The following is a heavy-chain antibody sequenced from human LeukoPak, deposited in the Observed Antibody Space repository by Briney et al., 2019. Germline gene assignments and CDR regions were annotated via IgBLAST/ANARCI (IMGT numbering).Heavy chain of an antibody. D-gene: IGHD6-13*01. CDR1: GGSISSYY. CDR3: ASSPGGGSSWFPPDNWFDP. Sequence: SETLSLTCTVSGGSISSYYWSWIRQPPGKGLEWIGYIYYSGSTNYNPSLKSRVTISVDTSKNQFSLKLSSVTAADTAVYYCASSPGGGSSWFPPDNWFDPWGQGTLVTVSS. V-gene: IGHV4-59*08. J-gene: IGHJ5*02. CDR2: IYYSGST.